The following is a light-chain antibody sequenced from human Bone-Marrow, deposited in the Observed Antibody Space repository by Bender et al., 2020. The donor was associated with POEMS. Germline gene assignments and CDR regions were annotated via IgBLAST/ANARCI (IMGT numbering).Light chain of an antibody. CDR3: TSYAGGDIWL. CDR1: RSNIGSNY. J-gene: IGLJ3*02. CDR2: DVS. Sequence: QSVLTQPPSASGTPGQRVTISCSGGRSNIGSNYVYWYQQLPGTAPKLMIFDVSQWPSGVPHRFSGSKSGNTASLTITGLQADDEADYCCTSYAGGDIWLFGGGTKLTVL. V-gene: IGLV1-47*02.